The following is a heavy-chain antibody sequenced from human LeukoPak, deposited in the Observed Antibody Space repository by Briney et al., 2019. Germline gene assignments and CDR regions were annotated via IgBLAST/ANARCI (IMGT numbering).Heavy chain of an antibody. CDR1: GFTFSSYS. J-gene: IGHJ6*03. V-gene: IGHV3-48*01. CDR3: ARVGLRLWYYYMDV. Sequence: PGGSLRLSCAASGFTFSSYSMNWVRQAPGKGLEWVSYISSSSSTIYYADSVKGRFTISRDNAKNSLYLQMNSLRAEDTAVYYCARVGLRLWYYYMDVRGKGTTVTVSS. CDR2: ISSSSSTI. D-gene: IGHD5-18*01.